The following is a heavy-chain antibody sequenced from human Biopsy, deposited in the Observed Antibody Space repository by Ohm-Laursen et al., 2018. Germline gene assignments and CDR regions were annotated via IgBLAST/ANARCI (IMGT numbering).Heavy chain of an antibody. J-gene: IGHJ2*01. CDR3: VREPKTGTAEAWYFDL. V-gene: IGHV4-31*03. CDR2: ISYNERT. Sequence: TLSLTCNVSGASVKTSGYFWAWIRQRPGKGLEWIGYISYNERTHYNPSLTSRLAISLDTSNNRISLQLRSVSVADTAVYYCVREPKTGTAEAWYFDLWGRGSPVTVPS. CDR1: GASVKTSGYF. D-gene: IGHD3-9*01.